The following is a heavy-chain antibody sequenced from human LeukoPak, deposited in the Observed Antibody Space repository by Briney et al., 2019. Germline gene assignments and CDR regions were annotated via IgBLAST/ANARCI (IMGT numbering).Heavy chain of an antibody. CDR3: ARVGTPSRDIVVVPAAIMYYYGMDV. V-gene: IGHV1-69*04. CDR1: GGTFSSYA. CDR2: IIPILGIA. J-gene: IGHJ6*02. D-gene: IGHD2-2*01. Sequence: ASVKVSCNASGGTFSSYAISWVRQAPGQGREWMGRIIPILGIANYSQKFQGRVTITADKSTSTAYMELSSLRSEDTAVYYCARVGTPSRDIVVVPAAIMYYYGMDVWGQGTTVTVSS.